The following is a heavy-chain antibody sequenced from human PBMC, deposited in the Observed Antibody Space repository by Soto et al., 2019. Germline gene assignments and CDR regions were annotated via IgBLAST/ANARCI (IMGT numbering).Heavy chain of an antibody. D-gene: IGHD2-2*01. V-gene: IGHV4-30-2*01. J-gene: IGHJ4*02. CDR3: AKDLDATVFNFDY. CDR1: GDTISTGGYT. CDR2: TYHSGNP. Sequence: SETMSLTCDVAGDTISTGGYTWAWIRQPPGKALEWIGHTYHSGNPYYNPSLKSRVIISVDRSKNQFSLKVRSVTAADTAVYYCAKDLDATVFNFDYWGQGTLVTVSS.